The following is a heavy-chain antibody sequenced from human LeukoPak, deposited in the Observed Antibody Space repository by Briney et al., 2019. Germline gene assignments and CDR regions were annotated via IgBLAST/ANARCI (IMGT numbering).Heavy chain of an antibody. Sequence: GGSLRLSCAASGFTFSSYSMNWVRQAPGKGLEWVSSISSSSSYIYYADSVKGRLTISRDNAKNSLYLQMNSLRAEDTAVYYCARGYYDSSDPFDYWGQGTLVTVSS. D-gene: IGHD3-22*01. V-gene: IGHV3-21*01. CDR3: ARGYYDSSDPFDY. CDR1: GFTFSSYS. J-gene: IGHJ4*02. CDR2: ISSSSSYI.